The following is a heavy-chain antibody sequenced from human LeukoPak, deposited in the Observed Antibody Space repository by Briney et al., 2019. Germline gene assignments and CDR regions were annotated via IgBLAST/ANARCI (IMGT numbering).Heavy chain of an antibody. CDR2: IYYSGST. J-gene: IGHJ4*02. Sequence: SETLSLTCTVSGGSISSYYWSWIRPPPGKGLEWIGYIYYSGSTNYNPSLKSRVTMSVDKTKNQFSLKLSSVTAADTAVYYCARAKYYYDSSGYLVPFDYWGQGTLVTVSS. V-gene: IGHV4-59*08. CDR3: ARAKYYYDSSGYLVPFDY. CDR1: GGSISSYY. D-gene: IGHD3-22*01.